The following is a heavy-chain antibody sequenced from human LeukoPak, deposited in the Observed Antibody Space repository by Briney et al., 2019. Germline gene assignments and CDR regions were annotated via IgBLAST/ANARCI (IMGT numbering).Heavy chain of an antibody. J-gene: IGHJ4*02. CDR2: IYFSGST. CDR3: AREVWNYGRTYHFDY. V-gene: IGHV4-59*01. D-gene: IGHD1-7*01. Sequence: SETLSLTCTVSGGSISSYYWSWIRQPPGKGLEWIGYIYFSGSTNYNPSLKSRVTISLDTSNNQFSLKLSSVTAADTAVYYCAREVWNYGRTYHFDYWGQGTLVTVS. CDR1: GGSISSYY.